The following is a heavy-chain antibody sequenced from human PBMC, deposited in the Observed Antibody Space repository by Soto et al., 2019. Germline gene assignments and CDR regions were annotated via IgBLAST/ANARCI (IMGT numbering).Heavy chain of an antibody. CDR2: VYYSGTT. CDR3: ARDRVWFGEWNGMDV. D-gene: IGHD3-10*01. V-gene: IGHV4-61*01. J-gene: IGHJ6*02. CDR1: GGSVSNKTYY. Sequence: SETLSLTCSVSGGSVSNKTYYWSWIRQPPGKRLEWIGYVYYSGTTNYNPSLKSRVTISVDLSKNQFSLKLSSVTAADTAVYYCARDRVWFGEWNGMDVWGQGTTVTVS.